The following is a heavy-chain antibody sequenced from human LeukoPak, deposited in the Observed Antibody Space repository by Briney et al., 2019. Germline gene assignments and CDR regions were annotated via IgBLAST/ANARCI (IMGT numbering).Heavy chain of an antibody. V-gene: IGHV1-2*02. CDR3: ASWVGSSPGHYYYYYMDV. Sequence: ASVKVSCKASGYTFTGYYMHWVRQAPGQGLEWMGWINPNSGGTNYAQKFQGRVTMTRDTSISTAYMELSGLRSDDTAVYYCASWVGSSPGHYYYYYMDVWGKGTTVTVSS. D-gene: IGHD6-6*01. J-gene: IGHJ6*03. CDR2: INPNSGGT. CDR1: GYTFTGYY.